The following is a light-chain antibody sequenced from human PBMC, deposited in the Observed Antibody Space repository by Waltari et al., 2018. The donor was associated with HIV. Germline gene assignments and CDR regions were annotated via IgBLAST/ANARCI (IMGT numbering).Light chain of an antibody. V-gene: IGKV1-39*01. CDR1: QSIGIF. CDR2: AAS. Sequence: LSASVGDRVTITCRASQSIGIFLNWYRQRPGKAPELLIFAASSLQSGVPSRFSGSGSGTDFTLTISSLQPEDFATFFCQQTYSDVLAFGGGTKVEIK. J-gene: IGKJ4*01. CDR3: QQTYSDVLA.